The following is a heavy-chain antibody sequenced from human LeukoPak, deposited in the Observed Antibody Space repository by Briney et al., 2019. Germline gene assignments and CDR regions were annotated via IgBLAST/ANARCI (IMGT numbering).Heavy chain of an antibody. CDR3: ARVGPQQLVPFYYYGMDV. Sequence: SVKVSCKASGGTFSSYAISWVRQAPGQGLEWMGGIIPIFGTANYAQKFQGRVTITADKSTSTAYMELSRLRSEDTAVYYCARVGPQQLVPFYYYGMDVWGKGTTVTVSS. J-gene: IGHJ6*04. CDR1: GGTFSSYA. CDR2: IIPIFGTA. D-gene: IGHD6-13*01. V-gene: IGHV1-69*06.